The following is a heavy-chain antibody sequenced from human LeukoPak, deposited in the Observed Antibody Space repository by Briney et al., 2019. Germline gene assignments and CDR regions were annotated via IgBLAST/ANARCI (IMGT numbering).Heavy chain of an antibody. CDR2: INPSGGST. CDR1: GYTFTSYY. V-gene: IGHV1-46*01. Sequence: GASVKVSCKASGYTFTSYYMHWVRQAPGQGLEWMGIINPSGGSTSYAQKFQGRVTMTRDTSTSTVYMELSSLRSDDTAVYYCARGDYYDSSGYLQFDYWGQGTLVTVSS. CDR3: ARGDYYDSSGYLQFDY. D-gene: IGHD3-22*01. J-gene: IGHJ4*02.